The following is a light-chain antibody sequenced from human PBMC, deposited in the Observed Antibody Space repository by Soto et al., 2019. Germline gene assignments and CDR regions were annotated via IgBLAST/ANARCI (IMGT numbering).Light chain of an antibody. CDR1: QNINTW. Sequence: DIQMTQSPSTLSASVGDRVTITCRASQNINTWLAWFQQKPGKAPKLLIYDASGLESGVPSRFSGSGSGTEFTLTISSLQPDDFATYYCQQYNSYPWTFGQGTKVETK. CDR3: QQYNSYPWT. CDR2: DAS. J-gene: IGKJ1*01. V-gene: IGKV1-5*01.